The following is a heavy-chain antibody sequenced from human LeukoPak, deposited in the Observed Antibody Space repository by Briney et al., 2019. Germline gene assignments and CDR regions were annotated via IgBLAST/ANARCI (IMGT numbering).Heavy chain of an antibody. CDR3: ARAAYDYVWRGPDY. CDR2: IYYSGST. CDR1: GGSISSYY. J-gene: IGHJ4*02. V-gene: IGHV4-59*12. Sequence: SETLSLTCTVSGGSISSYYWSWIRQPPGKGLEWIGYIYYSGSTYYNPSLKSRVTISVDTSKNQFSLKLSSVTAADTAVYYCARAAYDYVWRGPDYWGQGTLVTVSS. D-gene: IGHD3-16*01.